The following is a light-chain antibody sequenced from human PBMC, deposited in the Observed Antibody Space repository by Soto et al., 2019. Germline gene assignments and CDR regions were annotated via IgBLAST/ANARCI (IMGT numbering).Light chain of an antibody. V-gene: IGKV4-1*01. J-gene: IGKJ2*01. CDR2: WAS. Sequence: DIVMTQSPDSLAVSLGERATINCKSSQSVLYSSNNKNYLAWYQQKPGQPPKLLIYWASTRESGVPDRFSGSGSGTDFTRTISSLQAEDVAVYYCQQYYSTPLVAFGQGTKLEIK. CDR3: QQYYSTPLVA. CDR1: QSVLYSSNNKNY.